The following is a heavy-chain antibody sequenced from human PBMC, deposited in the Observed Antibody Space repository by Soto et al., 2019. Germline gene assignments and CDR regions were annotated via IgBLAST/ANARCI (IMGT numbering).Heavy chain of an antibody. CDR2: IYPGDSDT. CDR3: ATRSTFAKYGSGSHIPPGYYYYYMDV. CDR1: GYSFTSYW. J-gene: IGHJ6*03. V-gene: IGHV5-51*01. Sequence: GESLKISCKGSGYSFTSYWIGWVRQMPGKGLEWMGIIYPGDSDTRYSPSFQGQVTISADKSISTAYLQWGSLKASDTAMYYCATRSTFAKYGSGSHIPPGYYYYYMDVWGKGTTVTVSS. D-gene: IGHD3-10*01.